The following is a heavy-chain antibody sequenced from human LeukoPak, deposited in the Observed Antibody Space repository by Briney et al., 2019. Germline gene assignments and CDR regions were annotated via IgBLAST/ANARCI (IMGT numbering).Heavy chain of an antibody. D-gene: IGHD4-23*01. Sequence: GGSLRLSCAASGFRFSNYEMNWVRQVPGKGLEWVAYIVDSGNNKQYADSVKGRFTISRDNAKNSLYLQMNSLRAEDTAVYYCARDYGGSSPFDYWGQGTLVTVSS. CDR3: ARDYGGSSPFDY. J-gene: IGHJ4*02. CDR1: GFRFSNYE. V-gene: IGHV3-48*03. CDR2: IVDSGNNK.